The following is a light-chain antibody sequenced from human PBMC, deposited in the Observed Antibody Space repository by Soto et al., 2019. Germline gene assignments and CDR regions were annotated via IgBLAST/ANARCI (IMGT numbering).Light chain of an antibody. V-gene: IGKV3-20*01. CDR3: LHHGSSLWT. CDR2: GAS. Sequence: EIVLTQSPGTLSLSPGERATLSCRASQTVRSSFLAWYQQKPGQAPRLLIYGASSRATGIPDRFSGSGSGTDFTLTISRLEPEDFAMYYCLHHGSSLWTFGQGTKVDI. J-gene: IGKJ1*01. CDR1: QTVRSSF.